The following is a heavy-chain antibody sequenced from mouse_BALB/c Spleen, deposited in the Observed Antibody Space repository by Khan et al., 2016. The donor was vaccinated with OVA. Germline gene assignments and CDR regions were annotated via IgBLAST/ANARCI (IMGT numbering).Heavy chain of an antibody. V-gene: IGHV2-9*02. Sequence: QVQLKQSGPGLVAPSQSLYLTCTVSGFSLTSYVVHWVRQPPGKGLEWLGLICAGGSTYYHSTLMSRLSICTDNARSQVFLQMNSLQTDDTAMYYCAKLEDKWGQGTTLTVSS. J-gene: IGHJ2*01. CDR2: ICAGGST. CDR1: GFSLTSYV. CDR3: AKLEDK.